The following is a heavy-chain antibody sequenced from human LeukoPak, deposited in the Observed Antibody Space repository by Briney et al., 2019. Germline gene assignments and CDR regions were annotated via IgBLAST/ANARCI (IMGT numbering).Heavy chain of an antibody. CDR1: GFTFSSYS. J-gene: IGHJ4*02. CDR2: ISSSSSYI. V-gene: IGHV3-21*01. Sequence: PGGSLRLSCAASGFTFSSYSMSWVRQAPGKGLEWVSSISSSSSYIYYADSVKGRFTISRDNAKNSLYLQMNSLRAEDTAVYYCARDGPRDHSGSSHWGQGTLVTVSS. CDR3: ARDGPRDHSGSSH. D-gene: IGHD1-26*01.